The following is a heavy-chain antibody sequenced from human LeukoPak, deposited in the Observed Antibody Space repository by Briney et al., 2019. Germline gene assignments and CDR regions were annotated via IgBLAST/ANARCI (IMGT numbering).Heavy chain of an antibody. CDR3: ARVALVVVPAAIFVGAFDI. Sequence: SVKVSCKASGGTFSSYAISWVRQAPGQGLEWMGWIIPIFGTANYAQKFQGRVTITTDESTSTAYMELSSLRSEDTAVYYCARVALVVVPAAIFVGAFDIWGQGTMVTVSS. CDR1: GGTFSSYA. CDR2: IIPIFGTA. J-gene: IGHJ3*02. D-gene: IGHD2-2*01. V-gene: IGHV1-69*05.